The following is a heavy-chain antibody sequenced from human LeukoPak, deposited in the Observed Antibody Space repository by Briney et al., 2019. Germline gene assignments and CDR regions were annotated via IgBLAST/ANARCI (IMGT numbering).Heavy chain of an antibody. CDR2: FFLSGGP. Sequence: MTSETLSLTCDVSGDFIRSSEWWSWVRQPPGKGLEWIGQFFLSGGPNYRPSLRSRVTISVDRSKSQFSLKMASVTAVDTAIYYCVRNGRYCLDYWGQGTLVTVSS. CDR1: GDFIRSSEW. J-gene: IGHJ4*02. CDR3: VRNGRYCLDY. D-gene: IGHD1-14*01. V-gene: IGHV4/OR15-8*01.